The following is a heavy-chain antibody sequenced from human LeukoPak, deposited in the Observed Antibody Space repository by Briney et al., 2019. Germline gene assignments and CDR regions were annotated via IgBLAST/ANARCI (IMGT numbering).Heavy chain of an antibody. V-gene: IGHV4-61*08. Sequence: SETLSLTRTVSGGSVSSGDYYWSWIRQHPGKGLEWIGYIYYSGSTTYNPSLKSRVTISGDTSKNQFSLKLSSVTAADTAVYYCAKGRDGDNFYDYHFGMDVWGQGTTVTVSS. CDR3: AKGRDGDNFYDYHFGMDV. CDR2: IYYSGST. D-gene: IGHD5-24*01. J-gene: IGHJ6*02. CDR1: GGSVSSGDYY.